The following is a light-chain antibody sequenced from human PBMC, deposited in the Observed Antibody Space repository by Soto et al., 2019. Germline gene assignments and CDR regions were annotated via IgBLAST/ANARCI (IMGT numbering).Light chain of an antibody. CDR3: SSYTTNALYV. Sequence: QSALTQPASVSGSPAQSITISCTGSSSDVGGSGLVSWYQFHPGKAPKLLIFEGFKRPSGVSNRFSGSKSGSTASLTISGLQAEDEADYYCSSYTTNALYVFGTGTKLTVL. CDR2: EGF. V-gene: IGLV2-14*02. J-gene: IGLJ1*01. CDR1: SSDVGGSGL.